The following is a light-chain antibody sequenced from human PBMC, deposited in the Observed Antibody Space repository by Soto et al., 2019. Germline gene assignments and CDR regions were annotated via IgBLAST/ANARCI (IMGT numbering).Light chain of an antibody. CDR3: SSYAGSNNYVL. Sequence: QSVLTQPPSASGSPGQSVTISCTGTSSDVGGYNYVSWYQRHPGKAPKLMIYEVSKRPSGVPDRFPGSKSGNTASLTVSGLQGEDEADYYCSSYAGSNNYVLFGGGTQLTVL. CDR2: EVS. CDR1: SSDVGGYNY. J-gene: IGLJ2*01. V-gene: IGLV2-8*01.